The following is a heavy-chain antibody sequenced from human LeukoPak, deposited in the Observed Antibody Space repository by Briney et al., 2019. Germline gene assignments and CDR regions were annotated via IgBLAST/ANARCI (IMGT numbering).Heavy chain of an antibody. CDR1: GYSFTSHY. CDR2: ISAYNGNT. J-gene: IGHJ4*02. V-gene: IGHV1-18*04. CDR3: ARMRIVGATGSFDY. D-gene: IGHD1-26*01. Sequence: ASVKVSCKASGYSFTSHYMHWVRQAPGQGLEWMGWISAYNGNTNYAQKLQGRVTMTTDTSTSTAYMELRSLRSDDTAVYYCARMRIVGATGSFDYWGQGTLVTVSS.